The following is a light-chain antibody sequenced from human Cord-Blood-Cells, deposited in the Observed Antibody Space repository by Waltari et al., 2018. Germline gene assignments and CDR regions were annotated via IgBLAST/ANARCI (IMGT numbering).Light chain of an antibody. Sequence: DIQMTQSPSSLSASVGDRVTITCRASQNISSYLNWYQQKPGKAPKLLIYAASSLQSRVPSRFSGSGSGTDFTLTISSLQPEDFATYYCQQSYSTPYTFGQGTKLEIK. CDR1: QNISSY. V-gene: IGKV1-39*01. CDR2: AAS. CDR3: QQSYSTPYT. J-gene: IGKJ2*01.